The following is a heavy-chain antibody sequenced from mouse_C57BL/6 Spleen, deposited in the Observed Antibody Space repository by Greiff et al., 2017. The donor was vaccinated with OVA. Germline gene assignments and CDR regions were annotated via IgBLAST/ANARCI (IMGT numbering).Heavy chain of an antibody. D-gene: IGHD1-1*01. CDR2: ISDGGSYT. Sequence: DVKLVESGGGLVKPGGSLKLSCAASGFTFSSYAMSWVRQTPEKRLEWVATISDGGSYTYYPDNVKGRFTISRDNAKNNLYLQMSHLKSEDTAMYYCATITTVPFAYWGQGTLVTVSA. J-gene: IGHJ3*01. CDR3: ATITTVPFAY. V-gene: IGHV5-4*03. CDR1: GFTFSSYA.